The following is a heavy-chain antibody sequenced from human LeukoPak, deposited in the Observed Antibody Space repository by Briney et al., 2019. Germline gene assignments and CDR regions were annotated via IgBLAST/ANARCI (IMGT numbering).Heavy chain of an antibody. Sequence: SETLSLTCAVYGGSFSGHYWSWIRQPPGKGLEWIGEINHSGSTNYNPSLKSRVTTSVDTSKNQFSLKLSSVTAADTAVYYCARGGERGYCSSTSCRNWYNYWGQGTLVTVSS. J-gene: IGHJ4*02. CDR1: GGSFSGHY. V-gene: IGHV4-34*01. CDR3: ARGGERGYCSSTSCRNWYNY. D-gene: IGHD2-2*01. CDR2: INHSGST.